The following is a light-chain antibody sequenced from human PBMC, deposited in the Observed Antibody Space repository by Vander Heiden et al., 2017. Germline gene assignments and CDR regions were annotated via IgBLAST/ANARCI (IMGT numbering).Light chain of an antibody. CDR3: QVWDTTADQGV. V-gene: IGLV3-21*02. CDR1: HIGSKS. J-gene: IGLJ7*01. CDR2: HDS. Sequence: SYVLTQPPSVAVAPGQTARSPCGGNHIGSKSGNWYQQKPGRAPVVVVNHDSDRPSGIPARFSGSNSGNTATLTISRVEAGDEADYYCQVWDTTADQGVFGGGTQLTVL.